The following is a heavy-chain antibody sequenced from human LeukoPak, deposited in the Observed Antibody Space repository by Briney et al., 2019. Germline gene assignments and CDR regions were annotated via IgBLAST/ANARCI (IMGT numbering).Heavy chain of an antibody. CDR3: AREPSADPYYDISTGYFFDY. J-gene: IGHJ4*02. V-gene: IGHV1-18*01. Sequence: GASVKVSCKASGYTFTSYGISWVRQAPGQGLEWMGWISAYNGNTNYAQKLQGRVTMTTDTSTSTAYMELGSLRSDDTAVYYCAREPSADPYYDISTGYFFDYWGQGTLVTVSS. CDR1: GYTFTSYG. CDR2: ISAYNGNT. D-gene: IGHD3-9*01.